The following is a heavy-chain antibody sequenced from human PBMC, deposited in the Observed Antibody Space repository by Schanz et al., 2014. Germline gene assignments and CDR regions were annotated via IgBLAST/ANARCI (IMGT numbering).Heavy chain of an antibody. J-gene: IGHJ4*02. CDR2: INTGSGDT. CDR3: ARGIGGYGANNYFDY. Sequence: QVHLVQSGAEVKRPGASVKVSCKASEYSFTSYSMHWVRQAPGQRLEWMGWINTGSGDTKYSQNLQGRVTMTTDTSTSTAYMELSSLRSEDTAVYSCARGIGGYGANNYFDYWGQGTLVTVSS. V-gene: IGHV1-3*04. CDR1: EYSFTSYS. D-gene: IGHD5-12*01.